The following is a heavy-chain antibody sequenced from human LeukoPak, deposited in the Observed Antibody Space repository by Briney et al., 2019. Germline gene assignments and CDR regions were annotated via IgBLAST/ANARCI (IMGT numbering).Heavy chain of an antibody. Sequence: PSETLSLTCAVYGGSFSGYYWSWIRQPPGKGLEWIGEINHSGSTNYNPSLKSRVTISVDTSKNQFSLKLSSVTAADTAVYYCARRGYNYGQFDFWGHGTLVTVSS. V-gene: IGHV4-34*01. CDR3: ARRGYNYGQFDF. D-gene: IGHD5-24*01. J-gene: IGHJ4*01. CDR2: INHSGST. CDR1: GGSFSGYY.